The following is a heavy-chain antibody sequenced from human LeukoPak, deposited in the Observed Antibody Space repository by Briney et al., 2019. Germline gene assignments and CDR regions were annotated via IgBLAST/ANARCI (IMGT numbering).Heavy chain of an antibody. J-gene: IGHJ4*02. CDR3: ARDRGGSSWYYFDN. CDR2: TYYRSKWYN. Sequence: SQTRSLTCAISGDSVSRDTAAWNWVRQSPSRGLEWLGRTYYRSKWYNDYAVSVKSRITINPDTSKNQFSLQLNSVTPEDTAVDYCARDRGGSSWYYFDNWGQGSLVTVSS. V-gene: IGHV6-1*01. D-gene: IGHD6-13*01. CDR1: GDSVSRDTAA.